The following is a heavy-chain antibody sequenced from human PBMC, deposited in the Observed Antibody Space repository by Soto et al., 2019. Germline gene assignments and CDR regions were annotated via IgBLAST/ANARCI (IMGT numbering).Heavy chain of an antibody. CDR3: ARSYCGGDCSHDY. D-gene: IGHD2-21*02. Sequence: ASVKVSCKAFGYTFTRHYIHWVRQAPGQGLEWMGGITPGGTPTTFAQKFQGRVTMTGDTSTRTAYMELISLRSEDTAVYYCARSYCGGDCSHDYWGQGTLVTVSS. CDR2: ITPGGTPT. V-gene: IGHV1-46*01. J-gene: IGHJ4*02. CDR1: GYTFTRHY.